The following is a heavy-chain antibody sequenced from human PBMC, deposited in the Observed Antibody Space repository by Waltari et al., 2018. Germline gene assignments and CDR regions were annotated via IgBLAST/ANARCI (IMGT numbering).Heavy chain of an antibody. CDR1: GFTFSSYS. J-gene: IGHJ4*02. D-gene: IGHD6-6*01. CDR3: ARAVSSSLYYFDY. Sequence: EVQLVESGGGLVKPGGSLRLSCAASGFTFSSYSMNWVRQAPGEGRECVSSIISSSSYIRYASAVNARFTISRDNAKNSLYLQMNSLRAEDTAVYYCARAVSSSLYYFDYWGQGTLVTVSS. V-gene: IGHV3-21*01. CDR2: IISSSSYI.